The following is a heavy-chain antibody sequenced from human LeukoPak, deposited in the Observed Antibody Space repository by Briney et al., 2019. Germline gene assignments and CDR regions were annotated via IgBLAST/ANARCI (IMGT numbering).Heavy chain of an antibody. D-gene: IGHD2-2*01. CDR3: ASVVVPHLGGYYYYGMDV. V-gene: IGHV1-18*01. Sequence: ASVKVSCKASGYTFTSYGISWVRQAPGQGLEWMGWISAYNGNTNYAQKLQGRVTMTTDTSTSTAYMELRSLRSDDTAAYYCASVVVPHLGGYYYYGMDVWGQGTTVTVSS. CDR1: GYTFTSYG. CDR2: ISAYNGNT. J-gene: IGHJ6*02.